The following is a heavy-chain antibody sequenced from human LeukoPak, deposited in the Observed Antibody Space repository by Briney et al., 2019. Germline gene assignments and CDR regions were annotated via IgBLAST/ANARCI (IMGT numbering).Heavy chain of an antibody. CDR3: AKFDNSFLPTYFDY. J-gene: IGHJ4*02. CDR2: ISGSGGST. CDR1: GGSISSYY. D-gene: IGHD6-6*01. Sequence: ETLSLTCNVSGGSISSYYWSWIRQPPGKGLEWVSAISGSGGSTYYADSVKGRFTISRDNSKNTLYLQMNSLRAEDTAVYYCAKFDNSFLPTYFDYWGQGTLVTVSS. V-gene: IGHV3-23*01.